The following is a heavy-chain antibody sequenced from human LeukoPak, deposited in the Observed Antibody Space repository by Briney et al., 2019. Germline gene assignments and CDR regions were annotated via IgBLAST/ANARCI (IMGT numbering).Heavy chain of an antibody. J-gene: IGHJ4*02. Sequence: GGPLRLSCAASGFSVSSNYMSWVRQAPGRGLEWVSILYSAGSTYYTDSVRGRFTISRDTSKNTVCLQMNSLRAEDTAVYYCASGGTGARKFYSDPFHYWGQGTLVTVSS. CDR3: ASGGTGARKFYSDPFHY. CDR2: LYSAGST. V-gene: IGHV3-53*01. CDR1: GFSVSSNY. D-gene: IGHD2-15*01.